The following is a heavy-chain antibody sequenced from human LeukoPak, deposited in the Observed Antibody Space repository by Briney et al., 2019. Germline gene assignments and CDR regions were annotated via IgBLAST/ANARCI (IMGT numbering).Heavy chain of an antibody. Sequence: SETLSLTCAVYGGSFSGYYWSWSRQPPGKGLERIGEINHSGSTNYNPSLKSRVTISVDTSKNQFSLKLSSVTAADTAVYYCARCSPSGGSCYDYWGQGTLVTVSS. CDR2: INHSGST. V-gene: IGHV4-34*01. CDR1: GGSFSGYY. D-gene: IGHD2-15*01. CDR3: ARCSPSGGSCYDY. J-gene: IGHJ4*02.